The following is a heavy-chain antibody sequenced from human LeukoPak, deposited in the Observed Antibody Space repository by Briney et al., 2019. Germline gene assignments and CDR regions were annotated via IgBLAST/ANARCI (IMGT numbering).Heavy chain of an antibody. J-gene: IGHJ4*02. Sequence: GGSLRLSCAASGFSFSTYSMNWVRQATGKGLQWVSYISSGSSAIYYTDSVKGRFTITRDKAKNSLYLQMNSLRTEDTAVYYCGTGDPRFDYWGQGILVTVSS. CDR1: GFSFSTYS. CDR3: GTGDPRFDY. D-gene: IGHD7-27*01. V-gene: IGHV3-48*01. CDR2: ISSGSSAI.